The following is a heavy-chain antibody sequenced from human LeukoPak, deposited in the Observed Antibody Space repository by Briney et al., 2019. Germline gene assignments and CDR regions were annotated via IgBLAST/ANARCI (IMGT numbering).Heavy chain of an antibody. J-gene: IGHJ6*02. Sequence: ASVKVSCKASGYTFTSYYMHWVRQAPGQGLEWMGIINPSGGSTSYAQKFQGRVTMTRDTSTSTVYMELSSLRSEDTAVYYCARDSLVPAAGYYGMDVWGQGTTVTVSS. CDR3: ARDSLVPAAGYYGMDV. CDR1: GYTFTSYY. D-gene: IGHD2-2*01. V-gene: IGHV1-46*01. CDR2: INPSGGST.